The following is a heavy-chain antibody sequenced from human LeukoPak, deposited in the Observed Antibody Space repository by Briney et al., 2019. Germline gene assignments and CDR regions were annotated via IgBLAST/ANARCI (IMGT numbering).Heavy chain of an antibody. CDR2: IYPGDSDT. D-gene: IGHD4-23*01. V-gene: IGHV5-51*01. Sequence: GESLKISCKGSGYSFTSYWIGWVRQMPGKGLEWMGIIYPGDSDTRYSPSFQGQVTISADKSISTAYLQWSSLKASDTAMYYCAKLNEGTVLPPFNQDDCYFDYGGQETLVTVSS. CDR3: AKLNEGTVLPPFNQDDCYFDY. CDR1: GYSFTSYW. J-gene: IGHJ4*02.